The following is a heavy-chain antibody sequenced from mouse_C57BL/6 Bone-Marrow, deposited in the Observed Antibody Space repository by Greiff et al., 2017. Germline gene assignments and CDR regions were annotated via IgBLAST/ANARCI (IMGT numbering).Heavy chain of an antibody. CDR3: ARVQDYYGSSYDWYFDV. D-gene: IGHD1-1*01. CDR2: ISYSGST. CDR1: GYSITSGYD. J-gene: IGHJ1*03. V-gene: IGHV3-1*01. Sequence: EVMLVESGPGMVKPSQSLSLTCTVTGYSITSGYDWHWIRHFPGNKLEWMGYISYSGSTNYNPSLKSRISITHDTSKNHFFLKLNSVTTEDTATYYCARVQDYYGSSYDWYFDVWGTGTTVTVSS.